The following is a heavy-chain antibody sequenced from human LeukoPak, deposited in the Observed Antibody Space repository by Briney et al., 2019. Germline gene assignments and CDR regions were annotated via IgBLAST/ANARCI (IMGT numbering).Heavy chain of an antibody. V-gene: IGHV1-18*01. CDR3: ARRANTAPPYYFDY. D-gene: IGHD5-18*01. CDR2: ISCYNGDT. Sequence: GASVKVSCKASGYPFSNHGITWVRQAPGQGLEWMGWISCYNGDTHYAQKFQGRVTMTTDKPTSTAYMELKSLRSDDTAVYYCARRANTAPPYYFDYWGQGTLVTVSS. J-gene: IGHJ4*02. CDR1: GYPFSNHG.